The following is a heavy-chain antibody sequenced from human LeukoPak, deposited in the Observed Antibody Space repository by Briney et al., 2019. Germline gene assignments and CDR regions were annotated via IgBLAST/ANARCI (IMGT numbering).Heavy chain of an antibody. CDR2: INWNGGST. J-gene: IGHJ4*02. D-gene: IGHD6-13*01. Sequence: GGSLRLSCAASGFTFDDYGMSWVRQAPGKGLGWVSGINWNGGSTGYADSVKGRFTISRDNAKSSLYLQMNSLRADDTAVYYCARVAEAAAFDYWGQGTLVTVSS. CDR3: ARVAEAAAFDY. CDR1: GFTFDDYG. V-gene: IGHV3-20*04.